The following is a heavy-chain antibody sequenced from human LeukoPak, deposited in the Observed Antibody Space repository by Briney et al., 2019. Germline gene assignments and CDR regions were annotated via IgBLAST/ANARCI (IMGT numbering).Heavy chain of an antibody. CDR2: IQSGGNI. D-gene: IGHD3-10*01. V-gene: IGHV3-53*05. J-gene: IGHJ4*02. CDR3: AKDLSRFMVREVIIEYFDY. Sequence: GGSLRLSCAASGLSISDQYMSWVRQAPGKGLEWVSIIQSGGNIYYADSVKGRFTISRDNSKNTLNLQMISLRAEDTAVYYCAKDLSRFMVREVIIEYFDYWGQGTLVTVST. CDR1: GLSISDQY.